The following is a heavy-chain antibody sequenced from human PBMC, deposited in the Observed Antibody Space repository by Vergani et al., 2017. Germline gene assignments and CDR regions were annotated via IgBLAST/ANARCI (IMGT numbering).Heavy chain of an antibody. Sequence: EVQLLESGGDLVQPGGSLRLSCAASGFTFIMHAMSWVRQAPGKGLEWVSTLSASDRRTHYADSVKGRFTISRDISKNTLFLHMNSLRPEDTAVYYCSSNTYWSGSGDDHWGQGTPVTVSS. CDR1: GFTFIMHA. D-gene: IGHD3-3*01. V-gene: IGHV3-23*01. J-gene: IGHJ4*02. CDR2: LSASDRRT. CDR3: SSNTYWSGSGDDH.